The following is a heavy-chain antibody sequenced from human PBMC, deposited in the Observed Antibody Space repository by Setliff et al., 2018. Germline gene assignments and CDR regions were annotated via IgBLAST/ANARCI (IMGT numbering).Heavy chain of an antibody. D-gene: IGHD1-26*01. J-gene: IGHJ4*02. CDR1: GFTFGSHW. CDR3: AKDPSYSGSYDYLDY. Sequence: GGSLRLSCATSGFTFGSHWMTWVRQAPGKGLEWVANIKRDGSEKYYVDSVKGRFSISRDNAKNSLYLQMNSLRAEDTAVYYCAKDPSYSGSYDYLDYWGQGTLVTVSS. V-gene: IGHV3-7*03. CDR2: IKRDGSEK.